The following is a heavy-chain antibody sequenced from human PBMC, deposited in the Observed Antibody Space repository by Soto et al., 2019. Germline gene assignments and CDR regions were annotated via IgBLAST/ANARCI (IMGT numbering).Heavy chain of an antibody. Sequence: QVQLQESGPGLVKPSETLSLTCTVSGGSISSYYWSWIRQPPGKGLEWIGYMYNTGSTIYNPSLKSRVTTSVDXSXNXXSLQLNSVTAADTAVYYCARDLWGYCGTDCYPLDVWRQGTTVTVSS. CDR2: MYNTGST. D-gene: IGHD2-21*02. V-gene: IGHV4-59*01. CDR1: GGSISSYY. J-gene: IGHJ6*02. CDR3: ARDLWGYCGTDCYPLDV.